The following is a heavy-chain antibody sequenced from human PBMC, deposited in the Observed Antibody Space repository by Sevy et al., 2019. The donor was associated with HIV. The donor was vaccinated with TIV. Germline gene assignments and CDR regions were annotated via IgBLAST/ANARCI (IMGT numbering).Heavy chain of an antibody. V-gene: IGHV3-23*01. D-gene: IGHD2-8*02. CDR1: GFPFSNYA. CDR2: LIGGGSRT. J-gene: IGHJ6*02. CDR3: AKRRVQSGLSGGGANYGMDV. Sequence: GGSLRLSCAASGFPFSNYAMSWVRQAPGKGLEWVSTLIGGGSRTYYADSVTGRVIISRDNSRTTLYLQMNSLRAEDTAIYYCAKRRVQSGLSGGGANYGMDVCGRGTTVTVSS.